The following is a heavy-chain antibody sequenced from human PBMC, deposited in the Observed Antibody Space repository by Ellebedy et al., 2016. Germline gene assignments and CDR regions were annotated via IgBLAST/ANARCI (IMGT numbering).Heavy chain of an antibody. CDR2: ISYDGSNK. CDR1: GFTFSSYG. Sequence: GESLKISCAASGFTFSSYGMHWVRQAPGKGLEWVAVISYDGSNKYYADSVKGRFTISRDNSKNTLYLQMNSLRAEDTAVYYCAKSGLAAASYYYYGMDVWGQGTTVTVSS. J-gene: IGHJ6*02. CDR3: AKSGLAAASYYYYGMDV. D-gene: IGHD6-13*01. V-gene: IGHV3-30*18.